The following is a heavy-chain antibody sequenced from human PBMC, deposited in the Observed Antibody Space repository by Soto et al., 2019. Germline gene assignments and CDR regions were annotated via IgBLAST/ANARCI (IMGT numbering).Heavy chain of an antibody. D-gene: IGHD5-12*01. CDR3: ARSATISRAKDYYYYMDV. Sequence: ASVKVSCTASGYTLTSYYMHWVRQAPGQGLEWMGIINPSGGSTSYAQKFQGRVTMTRDTSTSTVYMELSSLRSEDTAVYYCARSATISRAKDYYYYMDVWGKGTTVTVSS. CDR2: INPSGGST. V-gene: IGHV1-46*03. J-gene: IGHJ6*03. CDR1: GYTLTSYY.